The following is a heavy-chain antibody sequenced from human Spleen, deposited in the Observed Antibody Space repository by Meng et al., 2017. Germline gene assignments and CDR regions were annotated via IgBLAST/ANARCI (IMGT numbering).Heavy chain of an antibody. Sequence: QVQSVQSGAAVKKPGASVKVSCKASGYTFSSYFINWVRQAPGQGLEWMGWISASNGNTNYAQKFQGRVTMTTDTSTSTAYMELRSLRSDDTAVYYCAKERINYFDYWGQGTLVTVSS. V-gene: IGHV1-18*01. D-gene: IGHD2-15*01. CDR2: ISASNGNT. CDR1: GYTFSSYF. J-gene: IGHJ4*02. CDR3: AKERINYFDY.